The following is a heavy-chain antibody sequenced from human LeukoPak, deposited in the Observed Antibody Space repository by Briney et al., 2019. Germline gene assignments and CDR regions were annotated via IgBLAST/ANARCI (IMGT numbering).Heavy chain of an antibody. Sequence: ASVKVSCKASGYTFTSYDINWVRQATGQGLEWMGRMNPNSGNTGYAQKFQGRVTMTRNTSISTAYMELSSLRSEDTAVYYCARRIDHIAGTDYWGQGTLVTVSS. CDR1: GYTFTSYD. CDR2: MNPNSGNT. J-gene: IGHJ4*02. D-gene: IGHD6-13*01. CDR3: ARRIDHIAGTDY. V-gene: IGHV1-8*01.